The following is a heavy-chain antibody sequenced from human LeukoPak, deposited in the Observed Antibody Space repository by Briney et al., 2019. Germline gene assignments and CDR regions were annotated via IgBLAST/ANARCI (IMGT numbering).Heavy chain of an antibody. D-gene: IGHD2-15*01. J-gene: IGHJ5*02. CDR3: ARSDIVVVVAATSNWFDP. CDR1: GYSISSGYY. V-gene: IGHV4-38-2*02. CDR2: IYHSGNT. Sequence: SETLSLTCTVSGYSISSGYYWGWIRQPPGKGLEWIGTIYHSGNTYYNPSLKSRVTISLDTSKNQFSLKLSSVTAADTAVYYCARSDIVVVVAATSNWFDPLGPGNPGHRLL.